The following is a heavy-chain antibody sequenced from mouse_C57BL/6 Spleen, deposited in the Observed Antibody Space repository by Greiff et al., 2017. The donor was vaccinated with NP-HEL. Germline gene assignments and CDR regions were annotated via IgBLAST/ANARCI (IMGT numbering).Heavy chain of an antibody. CDR1: GFTFSSYG. D-gene: IGHD2-1*01. Sequence: EVKLVESGGDLVKPGGSLKLSCAASGFTFSSYGMSWVRQTPDKRLEWVATISSGGSYTYYPDSVQGRFTISRDNAKNTLYLQMSSLKSEDTAMYYCARSHYGNFYYFDYWGQGTTLTVSS. V-gene: IGHV5-6*01. CDR2: ISSGGSYT. J-gene: IGHJ2*01. CDR3: ARSHYGNFYYFDY.